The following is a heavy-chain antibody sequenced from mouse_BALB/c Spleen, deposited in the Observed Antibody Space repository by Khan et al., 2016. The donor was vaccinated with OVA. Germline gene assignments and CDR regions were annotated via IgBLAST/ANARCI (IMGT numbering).Heavy chain of an antibody. CDR2: INSNGGST. CDR1: GFTFSSYG. J-gene: IGHJ2*01. V-gene: IGHV5-6-3*01. CDR3: ARMARTIN. Sequence: EVQGVESGGGLVQPGGSLKLSCAASGFTFSSYGMSWVPQTPDKRLELVATINSNGGSTYYPDSVKGRFTISRDNAKNTLYLQMSSLKSEDTARYYCARMARTINWGQGTTLTVSS.